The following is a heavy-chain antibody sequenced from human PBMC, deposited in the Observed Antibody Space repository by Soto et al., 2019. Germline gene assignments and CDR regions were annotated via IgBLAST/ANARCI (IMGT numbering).Heavy chain of an antibody. V-gene: IGHV3-30*18. J-gene: IGHJ6*02. CDR1: GFTFSSYA. CDR2: TSGDERNK. CDR3: AKDGYDILTGYPNGMDV. Sequence: PGGSLRLSCAASGFTFSSYAMSWVRQAPGKGLEWVAVTSGDERNKYYADSVKGRFTISRDNSKNTLDLQMNSLRAEDTAVYYCAKDGYDILTGYPNGMDVWGQGTTVTVSS. D-gene: IGHD3-9*01.